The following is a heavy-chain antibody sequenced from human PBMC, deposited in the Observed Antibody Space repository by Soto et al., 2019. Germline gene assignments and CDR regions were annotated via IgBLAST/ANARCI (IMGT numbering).Heavy chain of an antibody. Sequence: QVQLVQSGAEVKKPGASVKVSCKASGYTFTSYDINWVRQATGQGLEWMGWMNPNSGNTGYAQKFQGRVTMTRNTTISTAYMELSSLRSEDTAVYYCAVSERYSRKRYYFDYWGQGTLVTVSS. D-gene: IGHD6-13*01. CDR3: AVSERYSRKRYYFDY. CDR1: GYTFTSYD. J-gene: IGHJ4*02. CDR2: MNPNSGNT. V-gene: IGHV1-8*01.